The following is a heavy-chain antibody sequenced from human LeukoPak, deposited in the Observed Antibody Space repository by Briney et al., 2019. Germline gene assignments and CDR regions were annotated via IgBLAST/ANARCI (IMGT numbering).Heavy chain of an antibody. D-gene: IGHD4-17*01. V-gene: IGHV3-23*01. CDR3: AKGDYGMYYFDY. CDR1: GFTFSSYA. Sequence: GGSLRLSCAASGFTFSSYAMSWVRHAPGKGLEWVSAISGSGGSTYYADSVKGRFTISRDNSKNTLYLQMNSLRAEDTAVYYCAKGDYGMYYFDYWGQGTLVTVSS. J-gene: IGHJ4*02. CDR2: ISGSGGST.